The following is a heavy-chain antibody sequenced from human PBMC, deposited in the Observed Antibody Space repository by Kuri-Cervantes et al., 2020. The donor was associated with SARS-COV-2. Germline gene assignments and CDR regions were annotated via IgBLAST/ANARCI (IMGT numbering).Heavy chain of an antibody. D-gene: IGHD2-21*01. CDR3: ARVAGEGPIYYYYMDV. V-gene: IGHV3-21*01. Sequence: GESLKISCAASGFTFSSYGMNWVRQAPGKGLEWVSSISSSSSYIYYADSVKGRFTISRDNAKNSLHLQMNSLRGDDTAVYYCARVAGEGPIYYYYMDVWGKGTTVTVSS. J-gene: IGHJ6*03. CDR1: GFTFSSYG. CDR2: ISSSSSYI.